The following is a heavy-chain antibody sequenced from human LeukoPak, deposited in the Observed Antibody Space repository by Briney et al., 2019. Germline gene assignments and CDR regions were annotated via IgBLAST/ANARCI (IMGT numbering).Heavy chain of an antibody. V-gene: IGHV3-23*01. CDR1: GFTFSSYA. CDR3: ARGPTGYSSGWYAGY. CDR2: ISGSGGST. J-gene: IGHJ4*02. D-gene: IGHD6-19*01. Sequence: PGGSLRLSCVASGFTFSSYAMSWVRQAPGKGLEWVSAISGSGGSTYYADSVKGRFTISRDNSKNTLYLQMNSLRAEDTAVYYCARGPTGYSSGWYAGYWGQGTLVTVSS.